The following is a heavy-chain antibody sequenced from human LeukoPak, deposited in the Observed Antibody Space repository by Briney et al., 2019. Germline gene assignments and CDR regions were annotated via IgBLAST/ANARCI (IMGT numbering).Heavy chain of an antibody. CDR3: ARRDASGYFAEY. CDR1: GFIYTSFV. Sequence: PGGSLRLSCASWGFIYTSFVMYGVRQAPGRGLEYVSVISYNGDSTYYANSVKGRFTISRDNSKNMLYLQMGSLREEDMAVYYCARRDASGYFAEYWGQGTLVTVSS. CDR2: ISYNGDST. J-gene: IGHJ4*02. V-gene: IGHV3-64*01. D-gene: IGHD5-12*01.